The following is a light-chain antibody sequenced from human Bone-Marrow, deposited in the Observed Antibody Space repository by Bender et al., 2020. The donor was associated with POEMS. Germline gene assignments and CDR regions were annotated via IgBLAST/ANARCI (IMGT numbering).Light chain of an antibody. CDR2: RNN. Sequence: QSVLTQPPSVSGTPGQRVTISCSGSSSNIGSNPVNWYQQLPGTAPKLLIYRNNQRPSGVPDRFSGSMSGTSASLAISGLQSDDEAIYFCVAWDASLNGWVFGGGTKLTVL. CDR3: VAWDASLNGWV. CDR1: SSNIGSNP. J-gene: IGLJ3*02. V-gene: IGLV1-44*01.